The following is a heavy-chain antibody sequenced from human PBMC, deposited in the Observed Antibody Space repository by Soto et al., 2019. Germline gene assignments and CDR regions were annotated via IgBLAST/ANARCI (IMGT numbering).Heavy chain of an antibody. CDR3: GVVVTRLDAFDI. CDR2: IYYSGST. V-gene: IGHV4-30-4*01. D-gene: IGHD2-21*02. Sequence: TLSLTCTVSGGSISSGDYYWSWIRQPPGKGLEWIGYIYYSGSTYYNPSLKSRVTISLDTSKNQFSLKLSSVTAADTAVYYCGVVVTRLDAFDIWGQGTMVTVSS. J-gene: IGHJ3*02. CDR1: GGSISSGDYY.